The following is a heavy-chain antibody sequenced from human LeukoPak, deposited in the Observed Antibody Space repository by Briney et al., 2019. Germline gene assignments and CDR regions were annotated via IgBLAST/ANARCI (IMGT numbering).Heavy chain of an antibody. V-gene: IGHV1-2*02. CDR2: INPNSGGT. Sequence: ASVKVSCKASGGTFSSYAISWVRQAPGQGLEWMGWINPNSGGTNYAQKFQGRVTMTRDTSISTAYMELSRLRSDDTAVYYCARAGSYCSSTSCYRWFDPWGQGTLVTVSS. J-gene: IGHJ5*02. CDR3: ARAGSYCSSTSCYRWFDP. D-gene: IGHD2-2*01. CDR1: GGTFSSYA.